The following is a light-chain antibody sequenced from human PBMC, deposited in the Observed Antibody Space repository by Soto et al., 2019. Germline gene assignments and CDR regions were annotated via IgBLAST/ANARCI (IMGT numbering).Light chain of an antibody. V-gene: IGKV3-20*01. CDR3: QQYCSSPPIT. CDR1: QSVSSSY. J-gene: IGKJ5*01. CDR2: GAS. Sequence: EIVLTQSPGTLSLSPGERATLSCRASQSVSSSYLAWYQQQPGQAPRLLIYGASSRATGIPDRFSGSGSGTDFTITISSLEPEDVAVYYCQQYCSSPPITFGQGTRLEIK.